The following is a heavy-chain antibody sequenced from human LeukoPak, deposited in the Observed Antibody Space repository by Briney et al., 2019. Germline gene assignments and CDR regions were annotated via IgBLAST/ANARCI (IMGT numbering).Heavy chain of an antibody. CDR3: ARGGGGVIAARPKSWFDP. D-gene: IGHD6-6*01. CDR2: INHSGST. CDR1: GGSFSGYY. Sequence: SETLSLTCAVYGGSFSGYYWSWIRQPPGKGLEWIGEINHSGSTNYNPSLKSRVTISVDTSKNQFSLKLSSVTAADTAVYYCARGGGGVIAARPKSWFDPWGQGTLVTVSS. J-gene: IGHJ5*02. V-gene: IGHV4-34*01.